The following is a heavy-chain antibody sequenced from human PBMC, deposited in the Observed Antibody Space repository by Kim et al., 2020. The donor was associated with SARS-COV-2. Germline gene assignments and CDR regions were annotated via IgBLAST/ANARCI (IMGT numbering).Heavy chain of an antibody. D-gene: IGHD3-10*01. J-gene: IGHJ6*02. CDR1: RFTFNNYW. Sequence: GGSLRLSCAVSRFTFNNYWINWVRHAPGKGLVWVSRSSSDGSITNYADSVKGLFTMSRDNAENTHYRQMNSLRAEDTAVYYCARGFVRDGFDVWGQGTTVSASS. CDR3: ARGFVRDGFDV. V-gene: IGHV3-74*01. CDR2: SSSDGSIT.